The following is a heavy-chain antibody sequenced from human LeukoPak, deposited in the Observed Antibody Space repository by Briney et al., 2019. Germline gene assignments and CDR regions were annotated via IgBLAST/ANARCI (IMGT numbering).Heavy chain of an antibody. CDR1: DGSISSYY. J-gene: IGHJ3*02. CDR3: ARHTYSGSGSYSAFDI. CDR2: IYYSGSA. D-gene: IGHD3-10*01. Sequence: PSETLSLTCTVSDGSISSYYWSWIRQPPGKGLEWIGYIYYSGSANYNPSLKSRVTISVDTSQNQFSLKLSSLTAADTAVYYCARHTYSGSGSYSAFDIWGQGTKVTVSS. V-gene: IGHV4-59*08.